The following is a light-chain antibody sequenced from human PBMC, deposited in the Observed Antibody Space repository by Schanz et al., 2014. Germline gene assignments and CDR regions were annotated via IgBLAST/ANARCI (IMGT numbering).Light chain of an antibody. Sequence: ETVLTQSPGTLSLSPGERATLSCRASQSVTSTYLAWYQQKPGQAPRLLIYGASSRATGIPARFSGSGSGTDFTLTISSLEPEDFAVYYCQQRSNWPWTFGQGTKVEIK. CDR3: QQRSNWPWT. V-gene: IGKV3D-20*02. CDR1: QSVTSTY. J-gene: IGKJ1*01. CDR2: GAS.